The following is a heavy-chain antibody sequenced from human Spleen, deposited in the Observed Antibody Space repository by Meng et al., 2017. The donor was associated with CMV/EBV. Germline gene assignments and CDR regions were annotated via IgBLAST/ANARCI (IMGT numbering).Heavy chain of an antibody. J-gene: IGHJ4*02. CDR1: SGAISSYY. Sequence: ESLKISCTVSSGAISSYYWSWIRQAPGKRLEWIGSVYSVDGTNYNPSFKSRVTISLQTSKKQFSLHLRSVTAADTAVYYCAIGGAGVASYYWGQGTLVTVSS. V-gene: IGHV4-59*01. D-gene: IGHD2-21*01. CDR2: VYSVDGT. CDR3: AIGGAGVASYY.